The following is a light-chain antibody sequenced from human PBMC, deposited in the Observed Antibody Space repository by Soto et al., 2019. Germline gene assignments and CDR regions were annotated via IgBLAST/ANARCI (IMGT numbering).Light chain of an antibody. V-gene: IGLV9-49*01. J-gene: IGLJ3*02. CDR3: GAAHGSGSV. CDR1: SGYSNYK. CDR2: VGTGGIVG. Sequence: QSVLTQPPSASASLGASVTLTCTLSSGYSNYKVDWYQQRPGKGPRFVMRVGTGGIVGSKGDGIPDRFSVLGSGLNRYLTIKNLPEEDESDYHCGAAHGSGSVFGGGTKLTVL.